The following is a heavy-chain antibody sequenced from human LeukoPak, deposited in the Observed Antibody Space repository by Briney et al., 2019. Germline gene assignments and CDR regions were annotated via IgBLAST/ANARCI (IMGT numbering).Heavy chain of an antibody. CDR1: GYTFTSYG. V-gene: IGHV1-18*01. Sequence: AAVKVSCKAAGYTFTSYGISWVRHAPGQGLEWMGWISAYSGNTNYAQKLQGRVTMTTDTSTSTAYMELRSLRSDDTAVYYCAKVGGRRDYYYYYMDVWGKGTTVIISS. CDR3: AKVGGRRDYYYYYMDV. D-gene: IGHD3-16*01. CDR2: ISAYSGNT. J-gene: IGHJ6*03.